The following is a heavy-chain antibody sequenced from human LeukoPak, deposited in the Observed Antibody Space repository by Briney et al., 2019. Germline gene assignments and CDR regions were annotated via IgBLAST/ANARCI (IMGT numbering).Heavy chain of an antibody. CDR1: GFTFSSYA. V-gene: IGHV3-23*01. CDR3: AKDRSSRYYFWSDSFSHYYYYYMDV. CDR2: ISGGSA. Sequence: PGGSLRLSCAASGFTFSSYAMSWVRQAPGKGLEWVSAISGGSADYADSVKGRFSISIDNSKNTLYLQMNSLRAEDTAVYYCAKDRSSRYYFWSDSFSHYYYYYMDVWGKGTTVTVSS. J-gene: IGHJ6*03. D-gene: IGHD3-3*01.